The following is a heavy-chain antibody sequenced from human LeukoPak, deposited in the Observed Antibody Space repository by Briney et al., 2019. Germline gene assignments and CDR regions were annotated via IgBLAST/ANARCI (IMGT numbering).Heavy chain of an antibody. CDR3: ARSPNDYESAFDI. J-gene: IGHJ3*02. Sequence: PSETLSLTCAVYGGSFSGYYWSWIRQPPGKGLEWIGEINHSGSTNYNPSLKSRVTISVDTSKNQFSLKLSSVTAADTAVYYCARSPNDYESAFDIWGQGTMVTVSS. D-gene: IGHD4-17*01. CDR1: GGSFSGYY. V-gene: IGHV4-34*01. CDR2: INHSGST.